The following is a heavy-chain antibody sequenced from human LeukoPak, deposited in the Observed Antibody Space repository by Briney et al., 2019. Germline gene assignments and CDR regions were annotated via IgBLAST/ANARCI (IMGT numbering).Heavy chain of an antibody. V-gene: IGHV3-48*02. CDR3: AKSSVLPYYYDSSGYSTTGYFDY. CDR1: GFTFTTST. J-gene: IGHJ4*02. D-gene: IGHD3-22*01. CDR2: IGRSGSTV. Sequence: GGSLRLSCSASGFTFTTSTFNWVRQAPGRGLEWVSYIGRSGSTVRYADSVKGRFTISRDNAKTSVDLQMTSLRDDDTAIYYCAKSSVLPYYYDSSGYSTTGYFDYWGQGTLVTVSS.